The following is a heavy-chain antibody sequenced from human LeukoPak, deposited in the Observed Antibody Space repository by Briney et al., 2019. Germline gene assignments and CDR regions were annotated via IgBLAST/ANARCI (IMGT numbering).Heavy chain of an antibody. CDR1: GFTVSNNY. CDR3: AKDQIPSGIVVVQAALH. D-gene: IGHD2-2*01. V-gene: IGHV3-53*05. J-gene: IGHJ4*02. CDR2: IYSDGST. Sequence: PGGSLRLSCAASGFTVSNNYMSWGRQAPGKGLEYVSVIYSDGSTYYADSVKGRFTIYRDNSKNKLYLQMNSLRAEDTAVYYCAKDQIPSGIVVVQAALHWGQGTLVTVSS.